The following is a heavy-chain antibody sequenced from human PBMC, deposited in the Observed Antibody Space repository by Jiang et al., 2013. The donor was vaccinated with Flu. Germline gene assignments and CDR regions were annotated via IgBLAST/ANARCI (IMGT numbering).Heavy chain of an antibody. CDR2: ITPFNGNT. CDR3: ARDENGSGSYSQSRWFDP. D-gene: IGHD3-10*01. Sequence: SVKVSCKTSGYTFKNHGISWVRQAPGQGLEWMGWITPFNGNTYYAQKFQGRVTMTTDTTTSTVYMELRTLRSDDTAVYYCARDENGSGSYSQSRWFDPWGQGNPGSPSPQ. J-gene: IGHJ5*02. V-gene: IGHV1-18*01. CDR1: GYTFKNHG.